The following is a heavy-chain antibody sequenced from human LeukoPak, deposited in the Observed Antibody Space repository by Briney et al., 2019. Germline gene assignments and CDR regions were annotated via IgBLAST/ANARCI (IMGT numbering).Heavy chain of an antibody. D-gene: IGHD3-10*01. CDR3: ARDRGVRGVIDYYYYYMDV. V-gene: IGHV1-18*01. CDR2: ISAYNGNT. J-gene: IGHJ6*03. CDR1: GYTFTSYG. Sequence: GASVKVSCKASGYTFTSYGISWVRQAPGQGLEWMGWISAYNGNTNYAQKLQGRVTMTTDTSTSTAYMELRSLRSDDTAVYYCARDRGVRGVIDYYYYYMDVWGKGTTVTISS.